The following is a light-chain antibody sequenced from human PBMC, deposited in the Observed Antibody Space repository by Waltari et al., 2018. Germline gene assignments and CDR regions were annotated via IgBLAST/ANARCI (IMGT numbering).Light chain of an antibody. Sequence: DIQMTQSPSSLSASVGDRVTITCRASQSISNNLNWYQQKPGKAPKLLIYATSVLQSGVTSRFSGRGSGTDFTLTISSLQPEDFATYYCQQTYSTWTFGQGTAVEIK. J-gene: IGKJ1*01. CDR1: QSISNN. CDR3: QQTYSTWT. V-gene: IGKV1-39*01. CDR2: ATS.